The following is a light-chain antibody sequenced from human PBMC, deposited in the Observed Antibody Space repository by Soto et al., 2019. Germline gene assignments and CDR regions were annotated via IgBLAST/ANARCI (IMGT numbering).Light chain of an antibody. CDR3: QQRSSWPPPT. CDR1: QSVSRY. V-gene: IGKV3-11*01. CDR2: DAS. J-gene: IGKJ4*01. Sequence: EIVLTQSPCTLSLSPGERATLSCRASQSVSRYLAWYQEKPGQAPRLLIYDASNRATGIPPRFSGSGSGTDFTLTISSLEPEDFAVYYCQQRSSWPPPTFGGGTKVDIK.